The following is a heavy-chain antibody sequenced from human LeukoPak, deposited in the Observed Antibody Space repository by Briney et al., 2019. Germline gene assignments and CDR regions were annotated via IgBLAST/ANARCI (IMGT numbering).Heavy chain of an antibody. CDR3: ARDANYYDSSGYPDY. D-gene: IGHD3-22*01. CDR2: INPSGGST. CDR1: GYTFTSYY. J-gene: IGHJ4*02. V-gene: IGHV1-46*03. Sequence: ASVTVSCKASGYTFTSYYMHWVRQAPGQGLEWMGIINPSGGSTSYAQKFQGRVTMTRDTSTSTVYMELSSLRSEDTAVYYCARDANYYDSSGYPDYWGQGTLVTVSS.